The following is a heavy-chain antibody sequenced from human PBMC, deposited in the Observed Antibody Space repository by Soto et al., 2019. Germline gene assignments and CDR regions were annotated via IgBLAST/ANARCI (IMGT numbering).Heavy chain of an antibody. V-gene: IGHV3-7*01. CDR3: ARDSGYGSGASLSHYLDY. D-gene: IGHD3-10*01. CDR1: GFTFGSYW. Sequence: EVQLVESGGGLVQPGGSLRLSCAASGFTFGSYWMSWVRQAPGKGLEWLATIKMDASEKKYVDSVKGRITMSRDNAKNSLYLQMDSLRAADTAVYDCARDSGYGSGASLSHYLDYWGHGTLVTVSS. CDR2: IKMDASEK. J-gene: IGHJ4*01.